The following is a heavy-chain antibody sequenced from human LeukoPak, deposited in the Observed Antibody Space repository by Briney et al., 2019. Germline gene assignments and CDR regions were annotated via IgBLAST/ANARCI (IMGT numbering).Heavy chain of an antibody. D-gene: IGHD3-22*01. J-gene: IGHJ4*02. Sequence: GGSLRLSCAASGFTFSSYAMSWVRQASGKGPEWVSAISGSGGSTYYADSVKGRFTISRDNSKNTLYLQMNSLRAEDTAVYYCAKYQAGYDSRTFDYWGQGTLVTVSS. CDR3: AKYQAGYDSRTFDY. CDR2: ISGSGGST. CDR1: GFTFSSYA. V-gene: IGHV3-23*01.